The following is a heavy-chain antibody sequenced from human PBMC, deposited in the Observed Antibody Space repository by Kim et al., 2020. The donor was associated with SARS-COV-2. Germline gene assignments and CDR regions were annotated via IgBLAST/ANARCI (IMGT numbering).Heavy chain of an antibody. J-gene: IGHJ6*02. CDR3: TTPDYDFPSDV. V-gene: IGHV3-15*01. Sequence: TDYAAPVQGRFTISRDDSKNTLYLQMNSLKPEDTAVYYGTTPDYDFPSDVWGQGTTVTVSS. D-gene: IGHD3-3*01. CDR2: T.